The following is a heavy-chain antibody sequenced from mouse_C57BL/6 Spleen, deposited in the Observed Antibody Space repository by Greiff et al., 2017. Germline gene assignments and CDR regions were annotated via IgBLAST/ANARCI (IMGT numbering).Heavy chain of an antibody. CDR2: INPSSGDT. J-gene: IGHJ2*01. D-gene: IGHD1-1*01. CDR3: ARGILHPGY. CDR1: GYTFTSYT. Sequence: QVQLQQPGAELARPGASVKMSCKASGYTFTSYTMHWVKQRPGQGLEWIGYINPSSGDTKYNQKFKDKATLTADKSSSTAYMQRSSLTSEDSAVFCCARGILHPGYWGQGTTLTFSS. V-gene: IGHV1-4*01.